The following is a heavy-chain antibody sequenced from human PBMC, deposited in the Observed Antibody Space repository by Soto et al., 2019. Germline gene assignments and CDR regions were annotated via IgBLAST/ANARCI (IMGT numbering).Heavy chain of an antibody. CDR1: GFVFSSYG. V-gene: IGHV3-30*03. CDR2: ISNDGSNK. J-gene: IGHJ4*02. CDR3: AANPQDPPCGGDCYIDY. Sequence: QVQLVESGGGVVQPGRSLRLSCAASGFVFSSYGMHWVRQAPGKGLEWVAFISNDGSNKYYADSVQGRFTISRDNSKRTLYLQMNSLRAEDTAMYSCAANPQDPPCGGDCYIDYWGQGTLVTVSS. D-gene: IGHD2-21*02.